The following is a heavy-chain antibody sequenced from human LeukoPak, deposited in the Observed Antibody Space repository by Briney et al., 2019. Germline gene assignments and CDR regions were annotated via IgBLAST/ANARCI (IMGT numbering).Heavy chain of an antibody. Sequence: SETLSLTCAVYGGSFSGYYWSWIRQPPGKGLEWIGEINHSGSTNYNPSLKSRVTISVDTSKNQFSLKLSSVTAADTAVYYCARAYGAPPYYYYYYYMDVWGKGTTVTVSS. CDR1: GGSFSGYY. D-gene: IGHD3-16*01. CDR2: INHSGST. CDR3: ARAYGAPPYYYYYYYMDV. V-gene: IGHV4-34*01. J-gene: IGHJ6*03.